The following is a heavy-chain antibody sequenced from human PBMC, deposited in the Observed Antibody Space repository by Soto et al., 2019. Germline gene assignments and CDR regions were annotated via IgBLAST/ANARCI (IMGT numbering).Heavy chain of an antibody. V-gene: IGHV2-5*02. CDR3: AHRVLRTVFGLVTTTAIYFDF. D-gene: IGHD3-3*01. Sequence: QITLNESGPTQVKPRQTLTLTCTFSGFSLTTSGVGVGWIRQSPGKAPEWLALIYWDDDKRYSPSLKSRLTLTKDTSKNPVVLTMADLDPADTATYYCAHRVLRTVFGLVTTTAIYFDFWGQGTPVAVSS. J-gene: IGHJ4*02. CDR2: IYWDDDK. CDR1: GFSLTTSGVG.